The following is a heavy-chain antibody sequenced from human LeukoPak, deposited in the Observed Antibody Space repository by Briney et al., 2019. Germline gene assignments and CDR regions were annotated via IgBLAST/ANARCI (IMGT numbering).Heavy chain of an antibody. CDR2: ISAYNGNT. J-gene: IGHJ6*02. D-gene: IGHD6-13*01. V-gene: IGHV1-18*01. CDR1: GYTFTSYS. Sequence: VKVSCKASGYTFTSYSISWVRQAPGQGLEWMGWISAYNGNTNYAQKLQGRVAMTTDTSTSTAYMELRSLRSDDTAVYYCARDPWQQLALYYYYGMDVWGQGTTVTVSS. CDR3: ARDPWQQLALYYYYGMDV.